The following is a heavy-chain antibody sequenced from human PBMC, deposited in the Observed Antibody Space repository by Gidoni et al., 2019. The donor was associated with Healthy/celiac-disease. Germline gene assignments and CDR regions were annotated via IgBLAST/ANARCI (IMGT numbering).Heavy chain of an antibody. CDR2: FDPEDGET. CDR1: GYTLTELS. V-gene: IGHV1-24*01. Sequence: QVQLVQSGAEVKKPGASVTVSCKVSGYTLTELSLHWVRQAPGKGLEWMGGFDPEDGETIYAQKFQGRVTMTEDTSTDTAYMELSSLRSEDTAVYYCATVGPGKWEPQNTEKAFDIWGQGTMVTVSS. D-gene: IGHD1-26*01. J-gene: IGHJ3*02. CDR3: ATVGPGKWEPQNTEKAFDI.